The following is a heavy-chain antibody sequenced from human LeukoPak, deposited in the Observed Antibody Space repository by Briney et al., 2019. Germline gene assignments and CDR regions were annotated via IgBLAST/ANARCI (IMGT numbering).Heavy chain of an antibody. CDR2: IQSKTDGGTT. CDR3: TTSYPYYDILTGYRPFDF. Sequence: GGSLRLSCAASGFTFTNDWMNWVRQVPGKGLEWVGRIQSKTDGGTTDYAAPVKGRFTISRDDSKNTLYLQMNSLKTEDTAVYYCTTSYPYYDILTGYRPFDFWGLGTLVTVSS. D-gene: IGHD3-9*01. CDR1: GFTFTNDW. V-gene: IGHV3-15*07. J-gene: IGHJ4*02.